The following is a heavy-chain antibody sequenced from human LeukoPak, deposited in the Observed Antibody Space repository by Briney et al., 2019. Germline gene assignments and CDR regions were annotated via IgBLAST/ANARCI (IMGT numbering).Heavy chain of an antibody. CDR3: ARERGGMDV. Sequence: GGSLRLSCEASGFTFSSYWMSWVRQAPGKGLEWVAKINQGGSEKYYVDSVKGRFTISKDNAKNSLYLQMNSLRVEDTAVYYCARERGGMDVWGQGTTVTVSS. CDR2: INQGGSEK. CDR1: GFTFSSYW. J-gene: IGHJ6*02. V-gene: IGHV3-7*01.